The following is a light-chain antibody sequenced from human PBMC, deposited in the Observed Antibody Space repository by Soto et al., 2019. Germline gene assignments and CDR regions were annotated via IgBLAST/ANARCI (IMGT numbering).Light chain of an antibody. CDR2: GAS. CDR3: QQYNNWPRT. V-gene: IGKV3D-15*01. CDR1: QSVSTN. J-gene: IGKJ1*01. Sequence: EIVITQSPVTLSVSPGEGATLSCRASQSVSTNLAWYQRKPGQAPRLVIYGASTRATAIPARFSGSGSGTEFTLTISSXQSEDFAVYYCQQYNNWPRTFGQGTKVDIK.